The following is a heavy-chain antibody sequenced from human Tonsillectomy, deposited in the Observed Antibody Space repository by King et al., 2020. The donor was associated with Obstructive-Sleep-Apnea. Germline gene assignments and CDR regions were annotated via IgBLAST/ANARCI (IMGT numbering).Heavy chain of an antibody. CDR1: GFTLSSYA. CDR2: ISCSGDSA. J-gene: IGHJ3*02. Sequence: DVQLVESGGGLVQPGGSLRLSCAASGFTLSSYAMSWVRRAPGQGLAWVSTISCSGDSAYYADSVKGRFTFFRDNSKNTLYLQMNSLRVEDTAVFYCAKDRILRYFDWLPHDAFDIWGQGTMVTVSS. V-gene: IGHV3-23*04. D-gene: IGHD3-9*01. CDR3: AKDRILRYFDWLPHDAFDI.